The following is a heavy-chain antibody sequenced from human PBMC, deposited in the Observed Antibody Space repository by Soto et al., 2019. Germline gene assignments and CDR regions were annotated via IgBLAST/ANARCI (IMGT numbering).Heavy chain of an antibody. CDR1: GGPISSGGYY. V-gene: IGHV4-31*03. CDR2: IYYSGST. D-gene: IGHD3-3*01. CDR3: AVYDFWSGYKYFDY. Sequence: SETLSLTCTVSGGPISSGGYYWSWIRQHPGKGLEWIGYIYYSGSTYYNTSLKSRVTISVDTSKNQFSLKLSSVTAADTAVYYCAVYDFWSGYKYFDYRGQGTLVTVSS. J-gene: IGHJ4*02.